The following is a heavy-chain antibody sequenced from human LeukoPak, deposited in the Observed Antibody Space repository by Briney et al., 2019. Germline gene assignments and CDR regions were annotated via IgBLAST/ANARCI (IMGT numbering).Heavy chain of an antibody. Sequence: GGSLRLSCAASGFTLSSNAMSWVRQAPGKGREGLAGIGSSGNSTYYADSVEGRFTISRDNSKNKLYLQMNSLRAEATDVYYCAKLVMKSLFGYGGQGNLVTVSS. J-gene: IGHJ4*02. V-gene: IGHV3-23*01. D-gene: IGHD2-21*01. CDR2: IGSSGNST. CDR3: AKLVMKSLFGY. CDR1: GFTLSSNA.